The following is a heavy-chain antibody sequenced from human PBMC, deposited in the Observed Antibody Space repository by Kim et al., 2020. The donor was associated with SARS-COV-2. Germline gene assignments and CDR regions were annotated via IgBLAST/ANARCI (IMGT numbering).Heavy chain of an antibody. Sequence: GGSLRLSCAASGFTFSDYYMSWIRQAPGKGLEWVSYISSSGSTIYYADSVKGRFTISRDNAKNSLYLQMNSLRAEDTAVYYCAGGIWSGYPYYYYYGMDVWGQGTTVTVSS. D-gene: IGHD3-3*01. CDR2: ISSSGSTI. CDR3: AGGIWSGYPYYYYYGMDV. CDR1: GFTFSDYY. V-gene: IGHV3-11*01. J-gene: IGHJ6*02.